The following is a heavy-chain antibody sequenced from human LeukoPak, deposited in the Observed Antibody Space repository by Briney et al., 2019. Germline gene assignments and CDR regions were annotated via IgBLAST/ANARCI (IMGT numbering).Heavy chain of an antibody. CDR1: GFTFSSYA. V-gene: IGHV3-30-3*01. CDR2: IPYDGSNK. Sequence: GGSLRLSCAASGFTFSSYAMHWVRQAPGKGLEWVAVIPYDGSNKYYADSVKGRFTISRDNSKNTLYLQMNSLRAEDTAVYYCARDVITMVRGARRDYFDSWGQGTLVTVSS. CDR3: ARDVITMVRGARRDYFDS. D-gene: IGHD3-10*01. J-gene: IGHJ4*02.